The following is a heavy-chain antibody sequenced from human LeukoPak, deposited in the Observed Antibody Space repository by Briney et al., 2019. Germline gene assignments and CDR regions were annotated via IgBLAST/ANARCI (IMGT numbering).Heavy chain of an antibody. D-gene: IGHD6-13*01. CDR3: ARYSSSWYYYYGMDV. V-gene: IGHV3-21*01. CDR1: GFTFSSYS. CDR2: ISSSSSYI. Sequence: GGSLRLSCAASGFTFSSYSMNWVRQAPGKGLEWVASISSSSSYIYYADSVKGRFTISRDNAKNSLYLQMNSLRAEDTAVYYCARYSSSWYYYYGMDVWGQGTTVTVSS. J-gene: IGHJ6*02.